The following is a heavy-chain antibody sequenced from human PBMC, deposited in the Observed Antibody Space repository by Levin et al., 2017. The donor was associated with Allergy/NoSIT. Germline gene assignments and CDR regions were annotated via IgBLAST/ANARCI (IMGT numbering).Heavy chain of an antibody. J-gene: IGHJ4*02. D-gene: IGHD3-10*01. CDR2: ITSNSGGT. CDR3: AREGGSGSGDYYFDY. V-gene: IGHV1-2*02. Sequence: ASVKVSCKTSGYTLSDYYMHWVRQAPGQGLEWMGWITSNSGGTKYAQKFQGRVTMTRDTSISTAYMELTRLRSDDTAIYYCAREGGSGSGDYYFDYWGQGTLVTVSS. CDR1: GYTLSDYY.